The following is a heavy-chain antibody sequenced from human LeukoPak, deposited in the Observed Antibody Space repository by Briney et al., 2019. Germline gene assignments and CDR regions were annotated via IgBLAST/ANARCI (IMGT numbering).Heavy chain of an antibody. CDR1: GYTFTSYD. V-gene: IGHV1-8*01. CDR3: ATLPGGAAAWFDP. J-gene: IGHJ5*02. CDR2: MNPNSGNT. Sequence: ASVKVSCKASGYTFTSYDINWVRQATGQGLEWMGWMNPNSGNTGYAQKFQGRVTMTEDTSTDTAYMELSSLRSEDTAVYYCATLPGGAAAWFDPWGQGTLVTVSS. D-gene: IGHD1-14*01.